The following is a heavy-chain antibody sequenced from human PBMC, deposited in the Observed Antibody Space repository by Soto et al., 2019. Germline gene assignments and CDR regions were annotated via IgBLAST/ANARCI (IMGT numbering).Heavy chain of an antibody. V-gene: IGHV4-39*01. J-gene: IGHJ5*02. Sequence: SETLSLTCTVSGGSISSSSYYWGWIRQPPGKGLEWIGSIYYSGSTYYNPSLKSRVTISVDTSKNQFSLKLSSVTAADTAVYYCARNFWSGYPTIHFWFDPWGQGTLVTVSS. CDR1: GGSISSSSYY. CDR2: IYYSGST. CDR3: ARNFWSGYPTIHFWFDP. D-gene: IGHD3-3*01.